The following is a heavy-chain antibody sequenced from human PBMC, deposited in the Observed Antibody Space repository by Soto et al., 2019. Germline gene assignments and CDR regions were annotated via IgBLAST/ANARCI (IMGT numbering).Heavy chain of an antibody. J-gene: IGHJ3*02. CDR1: GGSFVGYY. CDR2: ISHSGST. V-gene: IGHV4-34*01. Sequence: SETLSLTCAVHGGSFVGYYCSFIRHTPLKWLEWIVEISHSGSTNYNPSLKSRVTMSADPSKSQFSLNLTSVTAADSGVYYCARGECSSIYCFTRWALDIWGQGTVVTVSS. CDR3: ARGECSSIYCFTRWALDI. D-gene: IGHD2-2*01.